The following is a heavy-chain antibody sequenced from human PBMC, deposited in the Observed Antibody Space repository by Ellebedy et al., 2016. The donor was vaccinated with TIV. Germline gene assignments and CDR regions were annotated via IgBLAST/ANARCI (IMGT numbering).Heavy chain of an antibody. CDR2: ISASGIST. V-gene: IGHV3-23*01. Sequence: GESLKISCGASGFSFSNFAMTWVRQAPGKGLEWVSSISASGISTDYADSVRGRVTISRDNSRNTLYLQMDSLRADDTAVYYCAKGSSSGFNYDRVGFEYWGQGTLVTVSS. CDR3: AKGSSSGFNYDRVGFEY. D-gene: IGHD3-22*01. J-gene: IGHJ4*02. CDR1: GFSFSNFA.